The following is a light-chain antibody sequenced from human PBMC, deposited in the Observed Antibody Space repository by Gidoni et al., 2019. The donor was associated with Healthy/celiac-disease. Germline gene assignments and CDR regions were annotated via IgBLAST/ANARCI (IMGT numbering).Light chain of an antibody. Sequence: DIQMTQSPSSLSASVGDRVTIICRASQSISSYLNWYQQKPGKAPKLLIYAASSLQSGVPSRFSGSGSGTDFTLTISSLQPEDFATYYCQQSYSTPVFGPXTKVDIK. V-gene: IGKV1-39*01. CDR2: AAS. CDR3: QQSYSTPV. J-gene: IGKJ3*01. CDR1: QSISSY.